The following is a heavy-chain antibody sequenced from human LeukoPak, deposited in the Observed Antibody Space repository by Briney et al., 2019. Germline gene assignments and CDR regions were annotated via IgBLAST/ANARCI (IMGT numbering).Heavy chain of an antibody. CDR3: ARATNGYDSSGYPFDY. Sequence: GGSLRLSCAASGFTFTSYAMTWVRQAPGKGLEWVSAISGSGGSPYYADSVKGRFTISRDNSKNTLYLQMNSLRAEDTAVYYCARATNGYDSSGYPFDYWGQGTLVTVSS. V-gene: IGHV3-23*01. D-gene: IGHD3-22*01. J-gene: IGHJ4*02. CDR2: ISGSGGSP. CDR1: GFTFTSYA.